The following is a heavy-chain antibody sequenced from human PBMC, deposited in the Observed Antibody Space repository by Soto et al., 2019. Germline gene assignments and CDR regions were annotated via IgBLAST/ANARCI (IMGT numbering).Heavy chain of an antibody. J-gene: IGHJ4*02. D-gene: IGHD6-19*01. CDR2: IWYDGSNK. CDR3: ARDQGSGWYYFDY. CDR1: GFTFSSYG. Sequence: VGSLRLSCAASGFTFSSYGMHWVRQAPGKGLEWVAVIWYDGSNKYYADSVKGRFTISRDNSKNTLYLQMNSLRAEDTAVYYCARDQGSGWYYFDYWGQGTLVTVSS. V-gene: IGHV3-33*01.